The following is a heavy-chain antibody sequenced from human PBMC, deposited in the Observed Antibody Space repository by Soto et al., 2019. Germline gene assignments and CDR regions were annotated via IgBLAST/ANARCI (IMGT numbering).Heavy chain of an antibody. J-gene: IGHJ4*02. CDR1: GFTFSSYA. CDR2: ISGSGVST. CDR3: AKDLYGSGSYRFDY. D-gene: IGHD3-10*01. V-gene: IGHV3-23*01. Sequence: RRLSCAASGFTFSSYAMTWIRQAPGKGLEWVSDISGSGVSTHYADSVKGRFTISRDNSKNTLYLQMNSLRAEDTAVYYCAKDLYGSGSYRFDYWGQGSLVTVSS.